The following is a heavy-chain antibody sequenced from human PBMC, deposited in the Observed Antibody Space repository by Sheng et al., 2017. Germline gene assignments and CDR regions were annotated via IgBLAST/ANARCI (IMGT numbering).Heavy chain of an antibody. Sequence: EVQLVESGGGLVKPGGSLRLSCVVSGFTFSTYTMNWVRQAPGTGLEWLSSISRSSTFIYYADSVKGRFTISRDNAKNSLSLQMNSLRAEDTAVYYCARAESSGSYLPSDYWGQGTLVTVSS. CDR3: ARAESSGSYLPSDY. V-gene: IGHV3-21*01. CDR1: GFTFSTYT. J-gene: IGHJ4*02. CDR2: ISRSSTFI. D-gene: IGHD3-10*01.